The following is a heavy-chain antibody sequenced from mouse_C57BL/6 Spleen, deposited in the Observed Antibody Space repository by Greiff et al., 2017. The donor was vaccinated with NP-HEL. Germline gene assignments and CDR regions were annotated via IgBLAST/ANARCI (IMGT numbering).Heavy chain of an antibody. CDR3: ARDRGLYAMDY. J-gene: IGHJ4*01. CDR1: GFTIKNTY. CDR2: IDPAYGNT. Sequence: EVQLQQSVAELVRPGASVKLSCTASGFTIKNTYMHWVKQRPEQGLEWIGMIDPAYGNTKYAPTFQGKATITADTTSHTAYLQVSSLTSEETAIYCCARDRGLYAMDYWGQGTSVTVSS. V-gene: IGHV14-3*01. D-gene: IGHD2-14*01.